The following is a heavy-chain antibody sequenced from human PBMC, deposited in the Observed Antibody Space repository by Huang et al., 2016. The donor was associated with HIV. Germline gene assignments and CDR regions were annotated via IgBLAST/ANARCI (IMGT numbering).Heavy chain of an antibody. CDR2: IYYRGIT. J-gene: IGHJ6*02. D-gene: IGHD2-15*01. V-gene: IGHV4-39*01. CDR1: GGSISSSSYY. Sequence: QLQVQESGPGLVRPSETLSLTCGVSGGSISSSSYYWGWIRQPPGKGLEWIGSIYYRGITYYNPSLKMRVTMSVDTSKNQFSLKLNSVTPADTAAYYCARHAGGGSIYNYYYGMDVWGQGTTVTVSS. CDR3: ARHAGGGSIYNYYYGMDV.